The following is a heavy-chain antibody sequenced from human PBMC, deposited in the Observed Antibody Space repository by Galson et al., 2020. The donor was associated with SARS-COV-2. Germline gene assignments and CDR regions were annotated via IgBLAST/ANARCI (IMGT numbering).Heavy chain of an antibody. CDR2: INPYSGDT. J-gene: IGHJ1*01. CDR1: YY. D-gene: IGHD4-17*01. CDR3: ASGDYGVS. V-gene: IGHV1-2*02. Sequence: YYMNWVRQAPGQGLEWVGWINPYSGDTDQAQNFQGRVTMTSDTTINTAYMELSSLTSDDTAIYYCASGDYGVSWGQGTLITVSS.